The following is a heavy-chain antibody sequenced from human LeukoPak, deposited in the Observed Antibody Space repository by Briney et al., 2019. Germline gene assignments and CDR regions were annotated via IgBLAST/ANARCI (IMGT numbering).Heavy chain of an antibody. CDR3: ARVVMVRGAPDY. D-gene: IGHD3-10*01. J-gene: IGHJ4*02. Sequence: SETLSLTCTVSGGSISSYYWGWIRQPPGKGLEWIGSIYYSGSTYYNPSLKSRVTISVDTSKNQFSLKLSSVTAADTAVYYCARVVMVRGAPDYWGQGTLVTVSS. V-gene: IGHV4-39*07. CDR1: GGSISSYY. CDR2: IYYSGST.